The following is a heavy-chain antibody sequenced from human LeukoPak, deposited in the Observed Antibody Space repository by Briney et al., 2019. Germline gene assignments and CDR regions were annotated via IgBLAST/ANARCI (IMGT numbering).Heavy chain of an antibody. CDR2: INTNTGNP. CDR3: ARCPQQQLVRRLDY. Sequence: GASVKVSCKASGYTFTGYYMHWVRQAPGQGLEWMGWINTNTGNPTYAQGFTGRFVFSLDTSVSTAYLQISSLKADDTAVYYCARCPQQQLVRRLDYWGQGTLVTVSS. V-gene: IGHV7-4-1*02. D-gene: IGHD6-13*01. CDR1: GYTFTGYY. J-gene: IGHJ4*02.